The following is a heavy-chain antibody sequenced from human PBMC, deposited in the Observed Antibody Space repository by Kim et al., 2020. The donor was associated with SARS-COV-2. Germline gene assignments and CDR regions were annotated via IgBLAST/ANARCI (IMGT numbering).Heavy chain of an antibody. V-gene: IGHV3-30*04. CDR1: GFTFSSYA. CDR3: ARYGTGGNFDY. D-gene: IGHD2-8*02. J-gene: IGHJ4*02. Sequence: GGSLRLSCAASGFTFSSYAMHWFRQAPGKGLEWVAVISYDESNKFYADSVKGRFTIPRDNSKNPLYLQMNSLRAEDTAVYYCARYGTGGNFDYWGQGNLVTGSS. CDR2: ISYDESNK.